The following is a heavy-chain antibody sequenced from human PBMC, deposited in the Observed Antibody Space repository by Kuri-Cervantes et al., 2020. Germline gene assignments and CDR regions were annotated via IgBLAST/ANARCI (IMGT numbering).Heavy chain of an antibody. J-gene: IGHJ4*02. CDR1: RFTFSSFA. Sequence: GGSLRLSCVASRFTFSSFAMHWVRQAPGKGLEWVSGINWNGGSTGYADSVKGRFTISRDNAKNSLYLQMNSLRAEDTALYYCARAFYGSGSSPFAYWGQGTLVTVSS. CDR3: ARAFYGSGSSPFAY. V-gene: IGHV3-20*04. D-gene: IGHD3-10*01. CDR2: INWNGGST.